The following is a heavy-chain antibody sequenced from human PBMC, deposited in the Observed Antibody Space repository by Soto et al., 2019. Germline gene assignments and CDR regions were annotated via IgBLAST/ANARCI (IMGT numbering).Heavy chain of an antibody. CDR3: AREYYDILTGYYTNWFDP. CDR1: GGGFSIYA. CDR2: IIPIFGTA. V-gene: IGHV1-69*13. J-gene: IGHJ5*02. D-gene: IGHD3-9*01. Sequence: SVNRSCKASGGGFSIYASSWGRQAPGQGLEWMGGIIPIFGTANYAQKFQGRVTITADESTSTAYMELSSLRSEDTAVYYCAREYYDILTGYYTNWFDPWGQGTLVTVSS.